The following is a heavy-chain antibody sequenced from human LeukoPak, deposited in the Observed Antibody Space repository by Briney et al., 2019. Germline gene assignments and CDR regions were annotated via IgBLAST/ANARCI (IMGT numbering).Heavy chain of an antibody. V-gene: IGHV3-23*01. Sequence: GGSLRLSCAASGFTFSSYAMSWVRQAPGKGLEWVSVISNSGDSTYYADSVGGRFTISRDNSKNTLYLQMNSLRAEDTAVYYCAKLQPMVRGVNGIRGSDYWGQGTLVTVSS. CDR3: AKLQPMVRGVNGIRGSDY. CDR1: GFTFSSYA. J-gene: IGHJ4*02. D-gene: IGHD3-10*01. CDR2: ISNSGDST.